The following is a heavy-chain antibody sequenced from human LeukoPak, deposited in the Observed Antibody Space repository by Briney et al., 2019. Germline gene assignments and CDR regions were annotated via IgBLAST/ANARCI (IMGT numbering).Heavy chain of an antibody. V-gene: IGHV4-39*01. J-gene: IGHJ4*02. CDR3: VGEEYGTGSYYKSSD. CDR2: MYYTGSYTGTT. D-gene: IGHD3-10*01. CDR1: DGPISSSSFY. Sequence: SETLSLTCLVSDGPISSSSFYWGWIRQPPGKGLEWIGRMYYTGSYTGTTYYNPSLESRVTVSVDTSKNLCSLKLTSVTAADTAVYYCVGEEYGTGSYYKSSDWGQGTLVTVSS.